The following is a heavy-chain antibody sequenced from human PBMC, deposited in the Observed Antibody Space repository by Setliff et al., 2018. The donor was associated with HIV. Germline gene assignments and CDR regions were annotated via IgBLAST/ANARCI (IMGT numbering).Heavy chain of an antibody. CDR2: MYSGGNT. Sequence: SETLSLTCTVSGDFISSVSYSWGWIRQPPGKGLEWIGYMYSGGNTYYKPSLKSRVTMSVDSSKNQFSLKVNSVTAADTAVYYCARLGYSGSLVGAFDIWGQGTMVTVSS. CDR1: GDFISSVSYS. J-gene: IGHJ3*02. CDR3: ARLGYSGSLVGAFDI. V-gene: IGHV4-39*01. D-gene: IGHD1-26*01.